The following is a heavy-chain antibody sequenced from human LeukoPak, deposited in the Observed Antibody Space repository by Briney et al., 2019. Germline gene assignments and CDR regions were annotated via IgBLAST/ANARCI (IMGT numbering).Heavy chain of an antibody. CDR2: IWYDGSNK. CDR1: GFTFSSYG. Sequence: GGSLRLSCAAPGFTFSSYGMHWVRQAPGKGLEWVAVIWYDGSNKYYADSVKGRFTISRDNSKNTLYLQMNSLRAEDTAVYYCARDSDSDSSGYLNSYFDYWGQGTLVTVSS. J-gene: IGHJ4*02. CDR3: ARDSDSDSSGYLNSYFDY. D-gene: IGHD3-22*01. V-gene: IGHV3-33*01.